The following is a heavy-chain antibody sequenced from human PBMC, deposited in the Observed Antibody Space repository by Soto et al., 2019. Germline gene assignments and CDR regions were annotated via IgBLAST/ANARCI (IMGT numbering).Heavy chain of an antibody. CDR2: IRSKAYGGTT. CDR1: GFTFGDYA. J-gene: IGHJ4*02. Sequence: GGSLRLSCTASGFTFGDYAMSWFRQAPGKGLEWVGFIRSKAYGGTTEYAASVKGRFTISRDDSKSIAYLQMNSLKTEDTAVYYCTRGGYNPRELRYFDWLGGYWGQGTLVTVSS. D-gene: IGHD3-9*01. V-gene: IGHV3-49*03. CDR3: TRGGYNPRELRYFDWLGGY.